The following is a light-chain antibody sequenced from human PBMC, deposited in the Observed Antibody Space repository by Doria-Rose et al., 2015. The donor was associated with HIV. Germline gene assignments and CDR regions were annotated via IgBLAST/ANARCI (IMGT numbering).Light chain of an antibody. J-gene: IGKJ1*01. Sequence: TQSPGTLPLSPGERATLSCRASQSFSSTYLAWYQQKPGQAPSLLIYDGSTRATGIPDRFSTSGSGTDFTLTINRPEPEDFALYYCHQYGTSWTFGQGTKVEI. CDR2: DGS. CDR3: HQYGTSWT. V-gene: IGKV3-20*01. CDR1: QSFSSTY.